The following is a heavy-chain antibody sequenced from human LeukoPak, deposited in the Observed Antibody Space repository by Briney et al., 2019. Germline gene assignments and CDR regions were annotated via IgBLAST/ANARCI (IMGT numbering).Heavy chain of an antibody. CDR1: GGSFSGYY. CDR3: ARDVGVMAVTRWCFDL. V-gene: IGHV4-34*01. CDR2: INHSGST. Sequence: SETLSLTCAVYGGSFSGYYWSWIRQPPGKGLEWIGEINHSGSTNYNPSLKSRVTISVDTSKNQFSLKLSSVTAADTAVYYCARDVGVMAVTRWCFDLWGRGTLVTVSS. D-gene: IGHD2-21*02. J-gene: IGHJ2*01.